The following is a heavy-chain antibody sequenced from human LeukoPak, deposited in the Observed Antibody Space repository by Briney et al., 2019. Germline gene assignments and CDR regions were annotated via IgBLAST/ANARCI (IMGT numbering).Heavy chain of an antibody. V-gene: IGHV1-3*01. CDR2: INAGNGNT. CDR1: GGTFSSYA. Sequence: ASVKVSCKASGGTFSSYAISWVRQAPGQRLEWMGWINAGNGNTEYSQKFQGRVTFTRDTSASTAYMELSSLRSEDTAVYYCARDRFYGSGTYNYFDYWGQGTLVTVSS. J-gene: IGHJ4*02. CDR3: ARDRFYGSGTYNYFDY. D-gene: IGHD3-10*01.